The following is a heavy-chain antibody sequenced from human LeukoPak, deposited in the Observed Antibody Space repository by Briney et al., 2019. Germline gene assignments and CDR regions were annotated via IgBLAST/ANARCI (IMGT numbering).Heavy chain of an antibody. CDR1: GGSISSSSYY. D-gene: IGHD2/OR15-2a*01. CDR3: ARATTYFSWVG. CDR2: IYYSGST. J-gene: IGHJ4*02. V-gene: IGHV4-31*03. Sequence: PSETLSLTCTVSGGSISSSSYYWGWIRQPPGKGLEWIGYIYYSGSTYYNPSLKSRVTISVDTSKNQFSLKLSSVTAADTAVYYCARATTYFSWVGWGQGTLVTVSS.